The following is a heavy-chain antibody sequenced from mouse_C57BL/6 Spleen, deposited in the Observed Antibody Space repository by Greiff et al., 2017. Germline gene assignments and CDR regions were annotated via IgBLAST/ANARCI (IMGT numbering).Heavy chain of an antibody. CDR2: IFPGSGST. Sequence: QVQLQQSGPELVKPGASVKISCKASGYTFTDYYINWVKQRPGQGLAWIGWIFPGSGSTYYNEKFKGKATLNVDKSSSTAYMLLSSLTSEDSAVYFCARAYDGYSFRYFDVWGTGTTVTVSS. CDR1: GYTFTDYY. V-gene: IGHV1-75*01. CDR3: ARAYDGYSFRYFDV. D-gene: IGHD2-3*01. J-gene: IGHJ1*03.